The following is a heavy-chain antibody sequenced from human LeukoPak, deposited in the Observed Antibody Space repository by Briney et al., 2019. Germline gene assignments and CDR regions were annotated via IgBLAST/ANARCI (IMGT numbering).Heavy chain of an antibody. Sequence: SETPSLTCTVSGGSISSYYWSWIRQPAGKGLEWIGRIYTSGSTNYNPSLKSRVTMSVDTSKNQFSLKLSSVTAADTAVYYCARAQEDYYGSGSYYLSYWGQGTLVTVSS. CDR2: IYTSGST. J-gene: IGHJ4*02. CDR1: GGSISSYY. CDR3: ARAQEDYYGSGSYYLSY. V-gene: IGHV4-4*07. D-gene: IGHD3-10*01.